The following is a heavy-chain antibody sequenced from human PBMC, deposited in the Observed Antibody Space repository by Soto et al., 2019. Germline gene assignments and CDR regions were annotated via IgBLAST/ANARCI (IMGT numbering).Heavy chain of an antibody. CDR3: TRSAPSWGYFNDSGEGGDV. CDR2: IYYSGST. V-gene: IGHV4-31*03. D-gene: IGHD3-22*01. CDR1: GGSISSGYY. J-gene: IGHJ6*02. Sequence: KTSETLSLTCTVSGGSISSGYYWTWIRQNAGKGLEWIGYIYYSGSTLYNPSLESRVTISVDTSKNQFSLKLSSVTAADTAVYYCTRSAPSWGYFNDSGEGGDVWGQGTTVTVS.